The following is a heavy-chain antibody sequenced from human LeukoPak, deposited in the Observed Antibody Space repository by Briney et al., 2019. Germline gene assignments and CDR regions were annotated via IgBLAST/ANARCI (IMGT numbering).Heavy chain of an antibody. D-gene: IGHD3-22*01. CDR1: GFTFSSYG. J-gene: IGHJ4*02. V-gene: IGHV3-23*01. Sequence: EGSLRLSCAASGFTFSSYGMSWVRQAPGKGLEWVSAISGSGGSTYYADSVEGRFTISRDNSKNTLYLQMNSLRAEDTAVYYCAKEGVLRRIVVVNHDYWGQGTLVTVSS. CDR3: AKEGVLRRIVVVNHDY. CDR2: ISGSGGST.